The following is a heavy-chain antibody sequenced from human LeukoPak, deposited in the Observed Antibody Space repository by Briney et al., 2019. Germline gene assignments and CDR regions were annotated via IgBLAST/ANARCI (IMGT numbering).Heavy chain of an antibody. CDR2: IKSKTDGGTT. Sequence: GGSLRLSCAASGFTFSDAWMSWVRQAPGKGLEWVGRIKSKTDGGTTDYAAPVKDRFTISRDDSKTTLYLQMNSLKTEDTAVYYCATGYCSGVSRGGVRYWGQGTLVTVTS. V-gene: IGHV3-15*01. CDR1: GFTFSDAW. CDR3: ATGYCSGVSRGGVRY. J-gene: IGHJ4*02. D-gene: IGHD2-15*01.